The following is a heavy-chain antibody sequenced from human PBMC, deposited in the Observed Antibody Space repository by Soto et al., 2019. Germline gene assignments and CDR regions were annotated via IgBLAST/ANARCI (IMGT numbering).Heavy chain of an antibody. V-gene: IGHV4-30-4*01. CDR2: IYNSGST. CDR1: GGSINNNGYF. J-gene: IGHJ4*02. D-gene: IGHD1-26*01. CDR3: ARGPSGDKVDY. Sequence: QVQLQESGPGVVEPSQTLSLTCTVSGGSINNNGYFWSWIRQPPGSGLEWIGLIYNSGSTHSNPSLKSRLTISVDTSKNQFSLKLSSVTAADTAVYYCARGPSGDKVDYWGQGTLVTVSS.